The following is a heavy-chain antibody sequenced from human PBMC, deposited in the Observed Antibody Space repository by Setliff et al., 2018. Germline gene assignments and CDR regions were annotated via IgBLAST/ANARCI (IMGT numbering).Heavy chain of an antibody. D-gene: IGHD3-3*01. CDR1: GFTISSYW. Sequence: PGGSLRLSCVASGFTISSYWMAWVRQAPGKGLEWVADIRQDGTNKYCADSVKGRVTISRDNAKNSLYLQMNSLRAEDTAIYYCARDVWNYYDKSWSGYTDHWGQGTLVTVSS. CDR3: ARDVWNYYDKSWSGYTDH. V-gene: IGHV3-7*03. J-gene: IGHJ4*02. CDR2: IRQDGTNK.